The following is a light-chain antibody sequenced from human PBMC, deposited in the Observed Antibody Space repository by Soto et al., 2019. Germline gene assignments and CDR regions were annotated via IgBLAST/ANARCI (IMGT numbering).Light chain of an antibody. V-gene: IGLV1-47*01. CDR3: AAWDDSLSGHVV. CDR1: SSNIGSNY. CDR2: RNN. J-gene: IGLJ2*01. Sequence: QSVLTQPPSASGTRGQRVTISCSGSSSNIGSNYVYWYQQLPGTAPKLLIYRNNQRPSGVPDRFSGSKSGTSASLAISGLRSEDEADYYSAAWDDSLSGHVVFGGGTQLSVL.